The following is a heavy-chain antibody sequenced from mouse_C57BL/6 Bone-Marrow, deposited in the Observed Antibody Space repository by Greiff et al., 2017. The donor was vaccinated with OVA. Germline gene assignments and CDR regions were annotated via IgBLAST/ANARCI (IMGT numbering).Heavy chain of an antibody. CDR3: ALTQYCDV. CDR2: IYPRSGNT. V-gene: IGHV1-81*01. J-gene: IGHJ1*03. CDR1: GYTLTSYG. D-gene: IGHD4-1*01. Sequence: VQLQHSGAELVRPGASVKLSCKASGYTLTSYGISWVKQRTGQGLEWIGEIYPRSGNTYYNEKFTGKATLTADKASSTSYMELRSLTSEDSAIYVCALTQYCDVWGTGTTVTVSS.